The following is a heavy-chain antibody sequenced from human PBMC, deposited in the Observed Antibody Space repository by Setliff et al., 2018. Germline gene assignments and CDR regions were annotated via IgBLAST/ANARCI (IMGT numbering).Heavy chain of an antibody. J-gene: IGHJ4*03. Sequence: ASVTVSCKASGYSFTTYYVHCVRQAPGQGLEWMGTINTGGWSSTYTERFQGRVTMTRDTSTTTFSLVMNSLTSEDTAVYYCATAGSATAGRKEILEYWGQGSMVTVSS. V-gene: IGHV1-46*01. D-gene: IGHD6-13*01. CDR1: GYSFTTYY. CDR3: ATAGSATAGRKEILEY. CDR2: INTGGWSS.